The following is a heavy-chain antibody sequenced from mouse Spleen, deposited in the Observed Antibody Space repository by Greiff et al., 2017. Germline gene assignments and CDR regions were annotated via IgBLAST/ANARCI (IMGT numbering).Heavy chain of an antibody. D-gene: IGHD2-14*01. J-gene: IGHJ1*01. V-gene: IGHV1-66*01. Sequence: QVQLQQSGPELVKPGASVKISCKASGYSFTSYYIHWVKQRPGQGLEWIGWIYPGSGNTKYNEKFKGKATLTADTSSSTAYMQLSSLTSEDSAVYYCASPYYRYDWYFDVWGAGTTVTVSS. CDR3: ASPYYRYDWYFDV. CDR2: IYPGSGNT. CDR1: GYSFTSYY.